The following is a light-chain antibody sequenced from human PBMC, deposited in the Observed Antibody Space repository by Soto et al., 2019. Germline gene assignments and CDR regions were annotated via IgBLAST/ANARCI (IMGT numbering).Light chain of an antibody. J-gene: IGKJ4*01. V-gene: IGKV1-33*01. CDR2: DAS. Sequence: DIHMTQSPPSLSASVGDRVTMRFQASEDIYKYLNWYRQRPGKAPNLLIYDASNVEAGVPSRFSGSGSGTFFTFVISSLQPEDVATYYCQHHRGLPVTFGGGTKVDIK. CDR1: EDIYKY. CDR3: QHHRGLPVT.